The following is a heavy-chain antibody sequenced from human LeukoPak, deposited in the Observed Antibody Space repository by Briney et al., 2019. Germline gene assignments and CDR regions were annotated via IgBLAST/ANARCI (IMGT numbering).Heavy chain of an antibody. D-gene: IGHD4-17*01. J-gene: IGHJ4*02. Sequence: PGGSLRLSCAASGFTLSNYAMSWVRQAPGKGLEWVSVIGINGRSIYCADFVKGRFTISRDNSKNTLYLQMNSLRVEDTALYFCAKSGYGDSAIFDYWGQGTLVTVSS. CDR2: IGINGRSI. CDR1: GFTLSNYA. CDR3: AKSGYGDSAIFDY. V-gene: IGHV3-23*01.